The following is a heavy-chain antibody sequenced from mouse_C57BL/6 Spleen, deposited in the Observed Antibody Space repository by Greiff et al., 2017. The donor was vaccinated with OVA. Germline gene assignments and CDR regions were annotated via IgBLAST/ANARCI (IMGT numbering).Heavy chain of an antibody. Sequence: EVKLLESGPELVKPGASVKIPCKASGYTFTDYNMDWVKQSHGKSLEWIGDINPNNGGTIYNQKFKGKATLTVDKSSSTAYMELRSLTSEDTAVYYCVRSRRGYYAMDYWGQGTSVTVSS. J-gene: IGHJ4*01. CDR2: INPNNGGT. V-gene: IGHV1-18*01. CDR1: GYTFTDYN. CDR3: VRSRRGYYAMDY.